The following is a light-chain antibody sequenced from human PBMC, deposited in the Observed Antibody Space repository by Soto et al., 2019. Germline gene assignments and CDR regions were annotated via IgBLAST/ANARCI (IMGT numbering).Light chain of an antibody. CDR2: GAS. J-gene: IGKJ1*01. CDR1: QSVSSTY. CDR3: QQYGSSPRT. Sequence: EIVSTQSPGTLSLSPGERATLSCRASQSVSSTYLAWYQQKPGQAPRLLIYGASTRGTGIPDRFSGSGSGTDFTLTISRLEPEDFAVYFCQQYGSSPRTFGQGTKVDIK. V-gene: IGKV3-20*01.